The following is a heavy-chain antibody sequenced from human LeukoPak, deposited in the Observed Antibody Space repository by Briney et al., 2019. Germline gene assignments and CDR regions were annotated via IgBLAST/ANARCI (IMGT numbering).Heavy chain of an antibody. CDR2: INPGDSDT. J-gene: IGHJ5*02. D-gene: IGHD1-26*01. V-gene: IGHV5-51*01. CDR3: ARHATTGFTVNRFDP. Sequence: PGESLQISCATSGYIFTNYWIGWVRQMPGKGLEFMGIINPGDSDTRYSPSFQGQVTISADKSFSTAYLQFHSLKASDTAMYYCARHATTGFTVNRFDPWGQGTLVTVFS. CDR1: GYIFTNYW.